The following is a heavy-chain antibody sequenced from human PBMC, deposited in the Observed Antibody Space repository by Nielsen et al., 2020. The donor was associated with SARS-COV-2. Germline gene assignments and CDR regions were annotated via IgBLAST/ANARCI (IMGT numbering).Heavy chain of an antibody. CDR1: GFTFSSYA. CDR2: ISYDGSNK. D-gene: IGHD3-22*01. J-gene: IGHJ4*02. V-gene: IGHV3-30*04. CDR3: ASCYYYDSSGYLHY. Sequence: GESLKISCAASGFTFSSYAMHWVRQAPGKGLEWVAVISYDGSNKYYADSVKGRFTISRDNSKNTLYLQMNSLRAEDTAVYYCASCYYYDSSGYLHYWGQGTLVTVSS.